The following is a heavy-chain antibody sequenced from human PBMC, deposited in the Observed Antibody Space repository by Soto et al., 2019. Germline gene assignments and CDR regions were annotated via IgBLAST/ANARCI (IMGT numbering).Heavy chain of an antibody. Sequence: GGSLRLSCAASGFTFSSYGMHWVRQAPGKGLEWVAVISYDGSNKYYADSVKGRFTISRDNSKNTLYLQMNSLRAEDTAVYYCAKDLHSSGWYPGYFDYWGQGTLVTVSS. V-gene: IGHV3-30*18. CDR1: GFTFSSYG. D-gene: IGHD6-19*01. CDR3: AKDLHSSGWYPGYFDY. J-gene: IGHJ4*02. CDR2: ISYDGSNK.